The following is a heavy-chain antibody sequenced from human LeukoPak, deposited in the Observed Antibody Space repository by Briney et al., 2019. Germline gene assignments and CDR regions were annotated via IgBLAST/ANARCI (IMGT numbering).Heavy chain of an antibody. CDR2: IKQDGSEK. V-gene: IGHV3-7*01. D-gene: IGHD3-16*01. CDR1: GFTFSSYS. J-gene: IGHJ4*02. Sequence: PGGSLRVSCAASGFTFSSYSMNWVRQAPGKGLEWVANIKQDGSEKYYVDSVKGRFTISRDNAKNSLYLQMNSLRAEDTAVYYCARVPMAMGGLVDYWGQGTLVTVSS. CDR3: ARVPMAMGGLVDY.